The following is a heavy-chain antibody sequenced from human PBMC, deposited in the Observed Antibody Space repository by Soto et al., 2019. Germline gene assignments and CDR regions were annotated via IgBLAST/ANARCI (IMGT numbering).Heavy chain of an antibody. J-gene: IGHJ4*02. D-gene: IGHD4-17*01. CDR3: AKDYDYGDSLPVDC. CDR2: IIGNGDTA. CDR1: GFSFRNYG. V-gene: IGHV3-23*01. Sequence: EVQLLESGGGLVQPGGSLRRSCAASGFSFRNYGMSWVRQAPGKGLEWLSAIIGNGDTAYYADSVRGRFTISRDNSKNTLYLQLNDLGSEYTAIYYCAKDYDYGDSLPVDCWGPGTLVTVSS.